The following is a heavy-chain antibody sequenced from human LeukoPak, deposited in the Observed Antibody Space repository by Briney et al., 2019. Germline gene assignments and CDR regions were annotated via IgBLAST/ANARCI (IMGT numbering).Heavy chain of an antibody. V-gene: IGHV3-30*18. CDR1: GFTFSSYS. J-gene: IGHJ6*02. CDR2: ISYDGSNK. CDR3: AKDRRVVAARNYYYYGMDV. D-gene: IGHD6-6*01. Sequence: GGSLRLSCAASGFTFSSYSMNWVRQAPGKGLEWVAVISYDGSNKYYADSVKGRFTISRDNSKNTLYLQMNSLRAEDTAVYYCAKDRRVVAARNYYYYGMDVWGQGTTVTVSS.